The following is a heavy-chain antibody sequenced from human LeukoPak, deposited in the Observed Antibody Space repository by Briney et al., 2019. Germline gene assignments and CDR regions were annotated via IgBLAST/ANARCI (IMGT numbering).Heavy chain of an antibody. CDR1: GYTFTSYG. Sequence: GASVKVSCKASGYTFTSYGISWVRQAPGQGLEWMGWINPNNGATNYAQKFQGRVTMTKATSISTAYMELNRLRSDDTAVYYCARDRSPAPGRSYGRGHFDYWGPGTLVTVSS. D-gene: IGHD5-18*01. J-gene: IGHJ4*02. V-gene: IGHV1-2*02. CDR2: INPNNGAT. CDR3: ARDRSPAPGRSYGRGHFDY.